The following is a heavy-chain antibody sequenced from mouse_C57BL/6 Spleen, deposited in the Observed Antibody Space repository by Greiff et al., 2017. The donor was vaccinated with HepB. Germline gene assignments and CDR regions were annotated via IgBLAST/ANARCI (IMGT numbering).Heavy chain of an antibody. V-gene: IGHV5-4*03. J-gene: IGHJ3*01. CDR1: GFTFSSYA. Sequence: EVKLVESGGGLVKPGGSLKLSCAASGFTFSSYAMSWVRQTPEKRLEWVATISDGGSYTYYPDNVKGRFTISRDNAKNTRYLQMSHLKSEDTAMYYFASHYGSSEAWFAYWGQGTLVTVSA. D-gene: IGHD1-1*01. CDR2: ISDGGSYT. CDR3: ASHYGSSEAWFAY.